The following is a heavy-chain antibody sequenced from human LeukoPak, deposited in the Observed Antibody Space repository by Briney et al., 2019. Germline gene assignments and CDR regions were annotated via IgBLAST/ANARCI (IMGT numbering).Heavy chain of an antibody. CDR1: GFTFSSYW. CDR3: ARDPGGDLGDY. J-gene: IGHJ4*02. CDR2: VNNDGSRT. V-gene: IGHV3-74*01. D-gene: IGHD4-17*01. Sequence: GGSLRLSCAASGFTFSSYWMHWVRQAPGKGLVWVSHVNNDGSRTTYADSVKGRFTVSRDNAKNTLYLQMNSLRAEDTAVYYCARDPGGDLGDYWGQGTLVTVSS.